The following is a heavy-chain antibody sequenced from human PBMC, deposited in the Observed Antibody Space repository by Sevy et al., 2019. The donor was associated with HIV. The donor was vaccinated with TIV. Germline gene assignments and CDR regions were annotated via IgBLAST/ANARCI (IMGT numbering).Heavy chain of an antibody. J-gene: IGHJ4*02. V-gene: IGHV1-2*02. CDR2: IIPKSGST. Sequence: ASVKVSCKTSGYTFTDHYMHWVRQAPGQRLEWMGWIIPKSGSTSYSQKLQGRVTMTRDTSISTAYMELSRLRSDDTAVYYCERVYYYDSTASLVYWGQGTLVTVSS. D-gene: IGHD3-22*01. CDR3: ERVYYYDSTASLVY. CDR1: GYTFTDHY.